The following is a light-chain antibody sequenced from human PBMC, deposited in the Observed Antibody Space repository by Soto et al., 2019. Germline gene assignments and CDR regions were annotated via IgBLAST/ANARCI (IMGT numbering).Light chain of an antibody. CDR2: GAS. J-gene: IGKJ3*01. V-gene: IGKV3-20*01. Sequence: PGERVTLSCRASQSVSSSYLTWYQQKPGQAPRLLIYGASTRATSIPARFSGSGSGTDFTLTISSLQPEDFAVYYCQQYGNSPRFTFGPGTKVDIK. CDR3: QQYGNSPRFT. CDR1: QSVSSSY.